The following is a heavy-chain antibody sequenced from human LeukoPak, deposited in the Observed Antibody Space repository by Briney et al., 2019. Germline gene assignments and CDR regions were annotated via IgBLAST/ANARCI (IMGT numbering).Heavy chain of an antibody. CDR1: GGSFNSGSYY. J-gene: IGHJ4*02. Sequence: SQTLSLTCTVSGGSFNSGSYYWSWIRQPAGKGLEWVGRIYTSGSTNYNPSLKSRVTISVDTSKNQFSLQLTSVIAADTAVYYCARAMRVDRFFDYWGQGILVTVSS. D-gene: IGHD5-12*01. CDR2: IYTSGST. CDR3: ARAMRVDRFFDY. V-gene: IGHV4-61*02.